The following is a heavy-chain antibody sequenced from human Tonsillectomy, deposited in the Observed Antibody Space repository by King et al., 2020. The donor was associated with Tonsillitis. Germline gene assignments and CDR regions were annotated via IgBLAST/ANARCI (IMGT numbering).Heavy chain of an antibody. CDR2: MRQDGGEI. Sequence: VQLVESGGGLVQPGGSLRLSCAASGFSFSSYWMSWVRQAPGKGPEWVANMRQDGGEIYYGDSVKGRFTISRDNARNSLFLQMKSLRAEDTAIYYCAREKVEGISSEALFDYWGQGTLVTVSS. D-gene: IGHD6-13*01. CDR1: GFSFSSYW. J-gene: IGHJ4*02. CDR3: AREKVEGISSEALFDY. V-gene: IGHV3-7*01.